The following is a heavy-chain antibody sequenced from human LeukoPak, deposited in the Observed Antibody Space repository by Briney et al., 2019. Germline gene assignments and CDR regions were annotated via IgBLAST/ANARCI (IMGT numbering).Heavy chain of an antibody. V-gene: IGHV4-30-4*08. CDR2: TYDTGNT. CDR3: ARATITMAVGVPAAAFDI. Sequence: PSETLSLTCTVSGGSISSADYYWSWIRQPPGKGLEWIGYTYDTGNTYYNPSLKTRVTTSVNRAKHHFSLKKRPDTAADPAVYYCARATITMAVGVPAAAFDIWGQGTMVTVSS. D-gene: IGHD3-22*01. CDR1: GGSISSADYY. J-gene: IGHJ3*02.